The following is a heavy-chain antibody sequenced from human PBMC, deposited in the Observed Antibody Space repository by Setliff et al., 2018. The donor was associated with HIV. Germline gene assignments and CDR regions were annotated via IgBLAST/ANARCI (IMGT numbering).Heavy chain of an antibody. Sequence: PGGSLRLSCAASGFTFSSYGMHWVRQAPGKGLEWVAVISYDGSNKYYADSVKGRFTISRDNSKNTLYLQMNSLRAEDTAVYYCAKGWAGSNQYYFDYWGQGVPVTVSS. V-gene: IGHV3-30*18. CDR3: AKGWAGSNQYYFDY. CDR2: ISYDGSNK. D-gene: IGHD6-13*01. CDR1: GFTFSSYG. J-gene: IGHJ4*02.